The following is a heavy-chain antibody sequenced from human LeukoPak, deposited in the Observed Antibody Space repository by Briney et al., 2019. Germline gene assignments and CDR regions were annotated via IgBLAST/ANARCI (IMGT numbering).Heavy chain of an antibody. J-gene: IGHJ4*02. CDR3: ARDPRYSGLGWDY. D-gene: IGHD1-26*01. CDR1: GYTFTGYY. V-gene: IGHV1-2*02. CDR2: INPNSGGT. Sequence: GASVKVSCKASGYTFTGYYMHWVRQAPGQGLEWMGWINPNSGGTNYAQKFQGRVTMTRGTSISTAYMELSRLRSDGTAVYYCARDPRYSGLGWDYWGQGTLVTVSS.